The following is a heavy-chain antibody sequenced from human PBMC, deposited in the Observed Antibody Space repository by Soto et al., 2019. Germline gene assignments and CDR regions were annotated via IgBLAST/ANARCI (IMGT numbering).Heavy chain of an antibody. J-gene: IGHJ1*01. CDR3: AKDDILTGLYFQH. Sequence: EVQLLESGGGLVQLGGSLRLSCAASGFTFSSYAMSWVRQAPGKGLEWVSALSGSGGSTYYAGSVKGPFTISRDNSKNTLYLQMNRLRAEDRAVYYCAKDDILTGLYFQHWGQGTLVTVSS. CDR1: GFTFSSYA. D-gene: IGHD3-9*01. V-gene: IGHV3-23*01. CDR2: LSGSGGST.